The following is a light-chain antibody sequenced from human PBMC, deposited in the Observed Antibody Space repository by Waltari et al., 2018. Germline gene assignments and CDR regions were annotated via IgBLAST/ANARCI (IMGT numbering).Light chain of an antibody. V-gene: IGLV2-23*02. CDR3: CSYAGSNSWV. CDR1: SSNIGSYNL. Sequence: QSALIQPASVSGSPGPSIPISCTGTSSNIGSYNLVSWYQQYPGKAPKVMIYEVYKRPSGVSNRFSGSKSGNTASLTISGLQAEDETDYYCCSYAGSNSWVFGGGTKVTVL. J-gene: IGLJ3*02. CDR2: EVY.